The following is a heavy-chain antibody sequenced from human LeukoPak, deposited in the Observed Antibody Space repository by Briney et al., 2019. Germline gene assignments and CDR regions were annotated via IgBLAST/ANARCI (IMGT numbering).Heavy chain of an antibody. J-gene: IGHJ3*02. CDR1: GFTFSSYA. CDR3: ARRGYSISEAQVRGALDI. CDR2: ISSNGAGT. D-gene: IGHD6-13*01. Sequence: GGSLRLSCAASGFTFSSYAMHWVRQAPGGGLEYVSAISSNGAGTYYANSVTGRFTISRDNSKNTLYLQMGSLTTDDMAVYYCARRGYSISEAQVRGALDIWGQGTMVTVSS. V-gene: IGHV3-64*01.